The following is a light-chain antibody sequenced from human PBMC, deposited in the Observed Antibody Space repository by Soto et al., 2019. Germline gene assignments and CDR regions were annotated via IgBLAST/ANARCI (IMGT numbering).Light chain of an antibody. CDR1: QNIRRS. V-gene: IGKV3-11*01. J-gene: IGKJ4*01. CDR2: DAS. Sequence: EIVMTQSPATLSVSPVERATLSCRASQNIRRSLAWYQQKPGQAPRLLFYDASNRATGVPARFSGSGSGTDFTLTISSLEPEDFAIYYCQQRSNWPPTFGGGTKVDI. CDR3: QQRSNWPPT.